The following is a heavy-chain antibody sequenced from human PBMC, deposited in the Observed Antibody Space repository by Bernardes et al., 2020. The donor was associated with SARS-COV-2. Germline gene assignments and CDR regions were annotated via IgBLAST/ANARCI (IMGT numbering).Heavy chain of an antibody. J-gene: IGHJ6*02. D-gene: IGHD4-17*01. CDR2: ISSSSSYI. V-gene: IGHV3-21*01. CDR1: GFTFSSYS. Sequence: GGSLRLSCAASGFTFSSYSMNWVRQAPGKGLEWVSSISSSSSYIYYADSVKGRFTISRDNAKNSLYLQMNSLRAEDTAVYYCATSPTTVTRGPLGGYYGMDVWGQGTTVTVSS. CDR3: ATSPTTVTRGPLGGYYGMDV.